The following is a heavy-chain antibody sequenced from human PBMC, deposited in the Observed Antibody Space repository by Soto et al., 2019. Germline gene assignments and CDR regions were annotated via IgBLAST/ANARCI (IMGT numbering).Heavy chain of an antibody. CDR3: AKEVGRSYYGMDV. CDR2: ITSSGSYI. CDR1: GFTFNSYT. Sequence: PGGSLRLSCAASGFTFNSYTMNWVRQAPGKGLEWVSSITSSGSYIYYADSVKGRFTISRDNAKNSLYLQMDSLRAEDTAVYYCAKEVGRSYYGMDVWGQGTTVTVS. V-gene: IGHV3-21*01. D-gene: IGHD1-26*01. J-gene: IGHJ6*02.